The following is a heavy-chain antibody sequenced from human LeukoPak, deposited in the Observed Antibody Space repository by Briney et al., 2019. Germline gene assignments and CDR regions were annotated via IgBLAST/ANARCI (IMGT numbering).Heavy chain of an antibody. CDR2: IYYSGNA. Sequence: PSETLSVTCTVSGASINGYFWNWIRQPPGKGLEWIGYIYYSGNANYNPSLYNPSLKSRLTILVDTSKNQFSLKLSSVAAVDTAVYYCARGGSSLDSWGQGTLVTVSS. V-gene: IGHV4-59*01. D-gene: IGHD6-13*01. CDR1: GASINGYF. J-gene: IGHJ4*02. CDR3: ARGGSSLDS.